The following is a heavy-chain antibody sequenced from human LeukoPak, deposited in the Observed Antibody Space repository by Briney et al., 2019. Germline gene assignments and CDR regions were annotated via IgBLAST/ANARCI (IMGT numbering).Heavy chain of an antibody. CDR2: ISSDGSNE. CDR1: GFPLSNYD. V-gene: IGHV3-30*04. CDR3: GTGTKHDYGMDV. Sequence: AGGSLRLSCAASGFPLSNYDMHWVRQAPGKGLQWVAIISSDGSNEYYADSVKGRFTISRDNSKNTLYLQMNNLRVEDTAVYYCGTGTKHDYGMDVWGQGTTVTVSS. D-gene: IGHD1-1*01. J-gene: IGHJ6*02.